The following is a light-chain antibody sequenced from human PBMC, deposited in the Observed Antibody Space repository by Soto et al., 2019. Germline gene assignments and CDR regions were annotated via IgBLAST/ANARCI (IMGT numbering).Light chain of an antibody. CDR1: QSVSSN. J-gene: IGKJ2*01. Sequence: EIVMTQSPATLSVSPGERATLSCRASQSVSSNLAWYQQKPGHAHRLLIYGSSTMATGIPARFNGSGSGTEFIITISSLQSEDFSVYYCKQYNNWNTFGQGTKLEIK. CDR2: GSS. V-gene: IGKV3-15*01. CDR3: KQYNNWNT.